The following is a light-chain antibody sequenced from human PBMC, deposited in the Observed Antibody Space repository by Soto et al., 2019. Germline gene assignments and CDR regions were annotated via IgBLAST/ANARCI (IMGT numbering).Light chain of an antibody. CDR2: LGS. V-gene: IGKV2-28*01. CDR1: QSLLHSNGYNY. CDR3: MQALQIWT. Sequence: DIVMTQSPLSLPVTPGEPASISCRSSQSLLHSNGYNYLDWYLQKPGQSPQLLIYLGSNRASGVPDRFSGSGSGTYFTLKFSRVEAEDVGVYYCMQALQIWTFGQGTKVEI. J-gene: IGKJ1*01.